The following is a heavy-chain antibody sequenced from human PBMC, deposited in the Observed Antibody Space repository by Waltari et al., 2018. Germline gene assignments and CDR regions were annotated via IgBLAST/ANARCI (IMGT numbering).Heavy chain of an antibody. V-gene: IGHV3-23*01. CDR2: ISGSGGST. CDR1: GFTFSSYA. D-gene: IGHD6-13*01. CDR3: AREVGIAAAGSSDY. J-gene: IGHJ4*02. Sequence: EVQLLESGGGLVQPGGSLRLSCAASGFTFSSYAMSWVRQAPGKGLEWVSAISGSGGSTYYADSVKGRFTISRDNAKNSLYLQMNSLRAEDTALYYCAREVGIAAAGSSDYWGQGTLVTVSS.